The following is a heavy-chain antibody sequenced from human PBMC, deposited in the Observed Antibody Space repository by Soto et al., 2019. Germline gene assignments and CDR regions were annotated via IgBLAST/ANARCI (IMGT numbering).Heavy chain of an antibody. Sequence: EVQLVESGGGLVQPGGSLRLSCAASGFTFSSYWMHWVRQAPGKGLVWVSRINSDGSSTSYADSVKGRFTISRDNAKNTLNQQLNSLRADDTAGYYCVRRSLVVAATTREAYWGQGALVTFSS. CDR1: GFTFSSYW. D-gene: IGHD2-15*01. V-gene: IGHV3-74*01. J-gene: IGHJ4*02. CDR3: VRRSLVVAATTREAY. CDR2: INSDGSST.